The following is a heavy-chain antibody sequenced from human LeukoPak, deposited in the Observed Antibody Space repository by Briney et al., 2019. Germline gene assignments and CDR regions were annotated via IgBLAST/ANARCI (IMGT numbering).Heavy chain of an antibody. D-gene: IGHD2-21*01. CDR3: ARDRMVKVDKNKVVVAFDI. J-gene: IGHJ3*02. V-gene: IGHV4-61*02. Sequence: SQTLSLTCTVSGGSISSGSYYWSWIRQPAGKGLEWIGRIYTSGSTNYNPSLKSRVTISVDTSKNQFSLKLSSVTAADTAVYYCARDRMVKVDKNKVVVAFDIWGQGTMVTVSS. CDR2: IYTSGST. CDR1: GGSISSGSYY.